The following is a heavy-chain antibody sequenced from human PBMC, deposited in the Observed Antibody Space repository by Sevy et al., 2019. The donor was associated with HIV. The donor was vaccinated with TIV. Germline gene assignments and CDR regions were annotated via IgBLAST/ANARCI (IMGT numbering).Heavy chain of an antibody. Sequence: GGSLRLSCTASGFTFGDYAMTWVRQAPGKGLEWVGFIRSKAYGGSRESAASVKGRFTISRGDSKSIAYLQMNSLKTEDTAVYYCTRYCSSSSCERTNWVDAFDIWGQGTMVTVSS. CDR3: TRYCSSSSCERTNWVDAFDI. V-gene: IGHV3-49*04. CDR2: IRSKAYGGSR. J-gene: IGHJ3*02. CDR1: GFTFGDYA. D-gene: IGHD2-2*01.